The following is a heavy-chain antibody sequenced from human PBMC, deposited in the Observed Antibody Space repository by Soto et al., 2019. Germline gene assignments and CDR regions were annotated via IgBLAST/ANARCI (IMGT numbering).Heavy chain of an antibody. Sequence: GGSLRLSCAASGFTFSDYYMSWIRQAPGKGLEWVSYISSSSSYTNYADSVKGRFTISRDNAKNTLYLQMNSLRAEDTAVYYCARTSFFQVTMIVASYGMDVWGQGTTVTVSS. CDR3: ARTSFFQVTMIVASYGMDV. CDR1: GFTFSDYY. V-gene: IGHV3-11*06. CDR2: ISSSSSYT. J-gene: IGHJ6*02. D-gene: IGHD3-22*01.